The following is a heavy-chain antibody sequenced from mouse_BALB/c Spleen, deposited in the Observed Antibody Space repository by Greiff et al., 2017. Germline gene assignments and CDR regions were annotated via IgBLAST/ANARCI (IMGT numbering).Heavy chain of an antibody. CDR3: AREVTTAWFAY. CDR1: GFNIKDTY. V-gene: IGHV14-3*02. J-gene: IGHJ3*01. Sequence: EVKLVESGAELVKPGASVKLSCTASGFNIKDTYMHWVKQRPEQGLEWIGRIDPANGNTKYDPKFQGKATITADTSSNTAYLQLSSLTSEDTAVYYCAREVTTAWFAYWGQGTLVTVSA. D-gene: IGHD2-2*01. CDR2: IDPANGNT.